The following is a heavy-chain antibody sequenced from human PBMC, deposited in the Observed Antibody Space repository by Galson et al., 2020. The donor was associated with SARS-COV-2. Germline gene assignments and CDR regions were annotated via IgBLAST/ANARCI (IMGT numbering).Heavy chain of an antibody. CDR2: INPGNGHT. CDR1: GYTFTNYA. V-gene: IGHV1-3*01. D-gene: IGHD3-22*01. J-gene: IGHJ6*03. CDR3: ARALGYYESSGSYCYYVGV. Sequence: GESLKISCKASGYTFTNYAIHWVRQAPGQRLEWMGWINPGNGHTYYSQKFQGRVTITRDTSASTAYMEVSSLRSEDTAVHYCARALGYYESSGSYCYYVGVWGKGTTVTVSS.